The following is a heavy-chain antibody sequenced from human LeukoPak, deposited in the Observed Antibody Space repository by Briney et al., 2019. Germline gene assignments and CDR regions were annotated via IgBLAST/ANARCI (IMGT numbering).Heavy chain of an antibody. CDR2: ISSSSSYI. CDR1: GFTFSSYS. CDR3: ARFPAVVVPAAYYFDY. V-gene: IGHV3-21*01. J-gene: IGHJ4*02. Sequence: GGSLRLSCAASGFTFSSYSMNWVRQAPGKGLEWVSSISSSSSYIYYADSVKGRLTISRDNAKNSLYLQMNSLRAEDTAVYYCARFPAVVVPAAYYFDYWGQGTLVTVSS. D-gene: IGHD2-2*01.